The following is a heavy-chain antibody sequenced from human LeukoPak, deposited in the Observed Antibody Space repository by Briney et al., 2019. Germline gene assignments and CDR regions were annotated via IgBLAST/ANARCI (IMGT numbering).Heavy chain of an antibody. Sequence: SETLSLTCTVXGXXIXXXYXXXXXXPXXXXLXXIGYIYYXGSTNYNPSLXXRVTISVDTSKTQFSLKVSSVTAXDTAVYYCASLHGYGSGRPWGQGTLVTVSS. CDR2: IYYXGST. V-gene: IGHV4-59*08. J-gene: IGHJ5*02. CDR1: GXXIXXXY. CDR3: ASLHGYGSGRP. D-gene: IGHD3-10*01.